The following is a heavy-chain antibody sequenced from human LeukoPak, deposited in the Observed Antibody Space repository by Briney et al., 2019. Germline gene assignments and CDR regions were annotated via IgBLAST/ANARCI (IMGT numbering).Heavy chain of an antibody. CDR2: IYYSGST. D-gene: IGHD2-21*02. CDR3: ARGLPPWSYGMDV. Sequence: SQTLSLTCTVSGGSISSGGYYWSWIRQHPGKGLEWIGYIYYSGSTYYNPSLKSRVTISVDTSKNQFSLKLSSVTAADTAVYYCARGLPPWSYGMDVWGQGTTVTASS. V-gene: IGHV4-30-4*08. J-gene: IGHJ6*02. CDR1: GGSISSGGYY.